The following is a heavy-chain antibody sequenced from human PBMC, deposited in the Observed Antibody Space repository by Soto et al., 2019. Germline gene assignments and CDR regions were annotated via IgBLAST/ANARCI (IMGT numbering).Heavy chain of an antibody. CDR2: INAGNGNT. CDR3: ARDRPCSGGSCYLNWFDP. J-gene: IGHJ5*02. D-gene: IGHD2-15*01. Sequence: GASVKVSCKASGYTFTSYAMHWVRQAPGQRLEWMGWINAGNGNTKYSQKIQGRVTITRDTSASTAYMELSSLRSEDTAVYYCARDRPCSGGSCYLNWFDPWGQGTLVTVSS. CDR1: GYTFTSYA. V-gene: IGHV1-3*01.